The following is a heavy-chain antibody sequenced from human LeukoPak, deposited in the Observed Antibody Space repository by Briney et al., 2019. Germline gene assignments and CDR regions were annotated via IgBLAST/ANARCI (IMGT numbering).Heavy chain of an antibody. V-gene: IGHV1-24*01. CDR1: GYTLRQIS. CDR3: ARAAYYDSSGYPDAFDI. J-gene: IGHJ3*02. D-gene: IGHD3-22*01. Sequence: ASVKVSCKVSGYTLRQISMHWVRQAPGKGLEWMGGFNPENGKTFYVQKFKGRVSMTEDTSTDTAYMELSSLRSDDTAVYYCARAAYYDSSGYPDAFDIWGQGTMVTVSS. CDR2: FNPENGKT.